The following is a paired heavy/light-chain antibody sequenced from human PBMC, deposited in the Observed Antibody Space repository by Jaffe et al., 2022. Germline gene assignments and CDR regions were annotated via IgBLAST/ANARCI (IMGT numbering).Heavy chain of an antibody. CDR1: EGSFSSYA. CDR2: IIPIFRAP. Sequence: QVQLVQSGAEVKKPGSSVKVSCKTSEGSFSSYAISWVRQAPGQGLEWMGGIIPIFRAPNYAQKFQGRVTITTDESTSTAYMELSSLRSEDTAVYYCARGRDYYDSSGYYYGAFDIWGQGTMVTVSS. CDR3: ARGRDYYDSSGYYYGAFDI. J-gene: IGHJ3*02. D-gene: IGHD3-22*01. V-gene: IGHV1-69*05.
Light chain of an antibody. CDR2: LGS. V-gene: IGKV2-28*01. CDR1: QSLLHSNGYNY. CDR3: MQALQIRT. Sequence: DIVMTQSPLSLPVTPGEPASISCRSSQSLLHSNGYNYLDWYLQKPGQSPQLLIYLGSNRASGVPDRFSGSGSGTDFTLKISRVEAEDVGVYYCMQALQIRTFGQGTKVEIK. J-gene: IGKJ1*01.